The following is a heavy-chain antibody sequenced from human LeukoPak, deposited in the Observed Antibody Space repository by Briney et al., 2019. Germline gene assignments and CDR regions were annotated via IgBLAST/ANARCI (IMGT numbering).Heavy chain of an antibody. J-gene: IGHJ6*03. CDR2: IIISSSYI. CDR1: GFTFSSYS. V-gene: IGHV3-21*01. D-gene: IGHD2/OR15-2a*01. CDR3: ARWVSSYYYMDV. Sequence: GGSLRLSCAASGFTFSSYSMNSVRHAPGGWREWVSSIIISSSYIYYADSVKGRFTISRDNAKNSLYLQMNSLRAEDTAVYYCARWVSSYYYMDVWGKGTTVTVSS.